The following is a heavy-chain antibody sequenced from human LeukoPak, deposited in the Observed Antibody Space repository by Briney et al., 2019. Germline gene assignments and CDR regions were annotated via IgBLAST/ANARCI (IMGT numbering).Heavy chain of an antibody. D-gene: IGHD3-3*02. CDR3: AREGGLAPINH. V-gene: IGHV4-59*12. CDR1: GGSISSYY. J-gene: IGHJ5*02. Sequence: SETLSLTCTVSGGSISSYYWSWIRQPPGKGLEWIGYIYYSGSTNYNPSLKSRVTISVDTSKNQFSLKLSSVTAADTAVYYCAREGGLAPINHWGQGTLVTVSS. CDR2: IYYSGST.